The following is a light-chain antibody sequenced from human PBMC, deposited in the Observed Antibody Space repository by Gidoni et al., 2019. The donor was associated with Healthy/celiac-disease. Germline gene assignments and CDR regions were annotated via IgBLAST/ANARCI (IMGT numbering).Light chain of an antibody. CDR3: QQIYSTPYT. Sequence: DIQMTQSPSSLSASVGDRVTITCRTSQSISSYLNWYQQNPGKAPKLLIYAASSLHSGVPSRFSGSGSGTDFTLTISSLQPEDFATYYCQQIYSTPYTFGQGTKLEIK. CDR1: QSISSY. J-gene: IGKJ2*01. CDR2: AAS. V-gene: IGKV1-39*01.